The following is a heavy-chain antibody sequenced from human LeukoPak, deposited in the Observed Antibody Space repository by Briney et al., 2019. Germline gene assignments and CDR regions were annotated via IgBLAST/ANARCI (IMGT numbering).Heavy chain of an antibody. D-gene: IGHD3-3*01. CDR3: ARGQEVDWDNPSGAGDY. J-gene: IGHJ4*02. V-gene: IGHV1-8*03. CDR1: GYTFTRYE. Sequence: GASVKVSCKPSGYTFTRYEILWVRQATGQGVEWMGWMNPNSGNIGYAQKLQGRVTITRNTCISPDYMELRSVRSEDTAVYYCARGQEVDWDNPSGAGDYWGQGTLVTVSS. CDR2: MNPNSGNI.